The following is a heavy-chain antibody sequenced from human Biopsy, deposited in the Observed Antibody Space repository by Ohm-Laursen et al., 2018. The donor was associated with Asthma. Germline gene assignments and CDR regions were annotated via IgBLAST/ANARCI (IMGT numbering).Heavy chain of an antibody. J-gene: IGHJ4*02. CDR3: ARKAGSCISRTCYSLDF. CDR1: GGTFNTYV. V-gene: IGHV1-69*01. Sequence: SSVKVSCKSLGGTFNTYVISWVRQAPEQGLEWMGGINSVFGTTTYPQKFQDRVTITADDSTSTVYMELSSLRSEDTAVYYCARKAGSCISRTCYSLDFWGQGTLVTVSS. CDR2: INSVFGTT. D-gene: IGHD2-2*01.